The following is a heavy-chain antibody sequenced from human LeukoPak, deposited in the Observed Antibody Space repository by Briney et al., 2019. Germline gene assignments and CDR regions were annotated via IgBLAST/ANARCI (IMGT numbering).Heavy chain of an antibody. CDR1: GFTFSSYG. CDR3: AREGSDDGSYYFDY. V-gene: IGHV3-33*01. D-gene: IGHD3-10*01. Sequence: GRSLGLSCAASGFTFSSYGMHWVRQAPGKGLEWVAVIWYDGSNKYYADSVKGRFTISRDNSKNTLYLQMNSLRAEDTAVYYCAREGSDDGSYYFDYWGQGTLVTVSS. J-gene: IGHJ4*02. CDR2: IWYDGSNK.